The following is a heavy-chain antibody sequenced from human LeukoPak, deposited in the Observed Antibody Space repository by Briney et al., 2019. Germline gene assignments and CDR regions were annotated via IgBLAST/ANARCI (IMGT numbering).Heavy chain of an antibody. D-gene: IGHD6-19*01. CDR1: GFTFSVFS. J-gene: IGHJ4*02. CDR2: ITSTSTYI. Sequence: KPGGSLRLSCAASGFTFSVFSMNWVRQAPGKGLEWVSSITSTSTYIFYADSVKGRFTISRDNAKNSLYLQMNSLRAEDTALYYCARDLGIRVAGPFFDYWAREPWSPSPQ. CDR3: ARDLGIRVAGPFFDY. V-gene: IGHV3-21*01.